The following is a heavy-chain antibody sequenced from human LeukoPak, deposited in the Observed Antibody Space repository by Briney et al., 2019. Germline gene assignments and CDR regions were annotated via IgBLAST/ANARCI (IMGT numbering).Heavy chain of an antibody. V-gene: IGHV3-7*04. CDR3: SGDPGDY. CDR2: IVEDGSQK. CDR1: GFTFSSCW. J-gene: IGHJ4*02. Sequence: GGSLRLSCAASGFTFSSCWMTWVRQAPGKGLEWVASIVEDGSQKYYLDSVKDRFTISRDNAKNSLYLQMNSLRAEDTAVYYCSGDPGDYWGQGTLVTVSS. D-gene: IGHD7-27*01.